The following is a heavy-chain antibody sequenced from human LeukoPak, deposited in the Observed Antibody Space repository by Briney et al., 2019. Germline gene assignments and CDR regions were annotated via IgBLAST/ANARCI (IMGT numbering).Heavy chain of an antibody. D-gene: IGHD5-18*01. CDR1: GYTFTSYD. CDR3: ARGWIEPWGFDP. V-gene: IGHV1-8*01. J-gene: IGHJ5*02. Sequence: GASVKDSCKASGYTFTSYDINWVRQATGQGLEWMGWMNPNSGNTGYAQKFQGRVTMTRNTSISTAYMELSSLRSEDTAVYYCARGWIEPWGFDPWGQGTLVTVSS. CDR2: MNPNSGNT.